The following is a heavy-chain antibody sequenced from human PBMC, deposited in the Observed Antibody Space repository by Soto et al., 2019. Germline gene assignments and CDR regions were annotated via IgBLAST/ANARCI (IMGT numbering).Heavy chain of an antibody. Sequence: GGSLRLSCAASGFTFSNAWMNWVRQAPGKGLEWVGRIKSKTDGGTTDYAAPVKGRFTISRDDSKNTLYLQMNSLKTEDTAVYYCTTSIAARPRKNTRNYYYGMDVWGQGTTVTVSS. V-gene: IGHV3-15*07. D-gene: IGHD6-6*01. CDR2: IKSKTDGGTT. CDR3: TTSIAARPRKNTRNYYYGMDV. J-gene: IGHJ6*02. CDR1: GFTFSNAW.